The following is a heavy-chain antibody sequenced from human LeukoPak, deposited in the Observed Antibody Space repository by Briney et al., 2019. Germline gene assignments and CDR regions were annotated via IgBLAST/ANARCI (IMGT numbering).Heavy chain of an antibody. CDR1: GYHFPSYW. D-gene: IGHD6-19*01. Sequence: GESLETSRHGSGYHFPSYWLGLVRQGPGKGVGWVGIFYSGGSDTRHSPSFQGQVNISADTPSSPAYLQWGSLTAADTSMCYCARVYSSGWYDYWGQGTLVTVSS. CDR3: ARVYSSGWYDY. CDR2: FYSGGSDT. J-gene: IGHJ4*02. V-gene: IGHV5-51*01.